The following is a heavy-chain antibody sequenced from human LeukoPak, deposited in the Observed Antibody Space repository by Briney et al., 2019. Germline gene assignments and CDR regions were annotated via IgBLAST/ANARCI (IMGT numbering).Heavy chain of an antibody. J-gene: IGHJ4*02. CDR1: GFTFNNYA. V-gene: IGHV3-23*01. Sequence: GGSLRLSCAASGFTFNNYAMSWVRQAPGKGLEWVSAISGSGGNTYFADSVKGRFTISRDNSKNTLSLQMNSLRVEDMAVYYCAKDEKPDGRWNIDHWGQGTLVTVSS. D-gene: IGHD1/OR15-1a*01. CDR3: AKDEKPDGRWNIDH. CDR2: ISGSGGNT.